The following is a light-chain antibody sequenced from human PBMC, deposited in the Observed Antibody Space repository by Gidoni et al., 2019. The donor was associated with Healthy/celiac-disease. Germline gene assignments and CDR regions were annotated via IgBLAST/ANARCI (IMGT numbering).Light chain of an antibody. CDR2: LGS. CDR1: QSLLHRNGYNY. CDR3: MQALQTRT. V-gene: IGKV2-28*01. Sequence: IVMTQSPLSLPVTPGEPASLSCRSSQSLLHRNGYNYLDWYLQKPGQSPQLLIYLGSNRASGVPDRFSGSGSGTDFTLKISRVAAEDVGVYYCMQALQTRTFGQGTKVEIK. J-gene: IGKJ1*01.